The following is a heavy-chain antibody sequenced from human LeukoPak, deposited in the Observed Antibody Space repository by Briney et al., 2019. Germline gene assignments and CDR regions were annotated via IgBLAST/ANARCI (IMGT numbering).Heavy chain of an antibody. Sequence: SGTLSLTCAVYGGSFSGYYWSWIRQPPGKGLEWIGEINHSGSTNYNPSLKSRVTISVDTSKNQFSLKLSSVTAADTAVYYCARGLRWLDYWGQGTLVTVSS. D-gene: IGHD4-23*01. J-gene: IGHJ4*02. CDR1: GGSFSGYY. V-gene: IGHV4-34*01. CDR2: INHSGST. CDR3: ARGLRWLDY.